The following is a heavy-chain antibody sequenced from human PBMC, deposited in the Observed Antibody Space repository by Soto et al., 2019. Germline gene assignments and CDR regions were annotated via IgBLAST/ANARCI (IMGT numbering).Heavy chain of an antibody. CDR1: GGSISSGGYY. CDR2: IYYSGST. V-gene: IGHV4-31*03. CDR3: ARDFDYGDYYYGMDV. D-gene: IGHD4-17*01. Sequence: PSETLSLTCTVSGGSISSGGYYWSWIRQHPGKGLEWIGYIYYSGSTYYNPSLKSRVTISVDTSKNQFSLKRSSVTAADTAVYYCARDFDYGDYYYGMDVWGQGTTVTVSS. J-gene: IGHJ6*02.